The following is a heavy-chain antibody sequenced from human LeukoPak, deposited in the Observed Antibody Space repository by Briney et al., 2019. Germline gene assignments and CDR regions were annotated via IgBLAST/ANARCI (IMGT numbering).Heavy chain of an antibody. Sequence: PGGSLRLSCAASRFTLSSYAMHWVRQAPGKGLEYVSSISSNGGSTYYANFVKGRFIISRDNSKNTLYLQMGSLRAEDMAVYHCARGGRADASGWYIWFDPWGQGTLVTVSS. D-gene: IGHD6-19*01. CDR2: ISSNGGST. CDR3: ARGGRADASGWYIWFDP. CDR1: RFTLSSYA. V-gene: IGHV3-64*01. J-gene: IGHJ5*02.